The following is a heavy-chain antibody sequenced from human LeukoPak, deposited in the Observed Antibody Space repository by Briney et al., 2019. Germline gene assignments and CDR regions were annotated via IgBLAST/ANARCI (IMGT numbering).Heavy chain of an antibody. CDR3: ARAAGDEYGDYLDQ. CDR2: IYPGDSDT. D-gene: IGHD4-17*01. J-gene: IGHJ4*02. Sequence: GESLKFSCKGSGYSFTSYCIGWARQMPGKGLEWRGIIYPGDSDTRYSPSFQGQVTISADKSISTAYLQWSSLKASDTAMYYRARAAGDEYGDYLDQWGQDPLVTVSS. CDR1: GYSFTSYC. V-gene: IGHV5-51*01.